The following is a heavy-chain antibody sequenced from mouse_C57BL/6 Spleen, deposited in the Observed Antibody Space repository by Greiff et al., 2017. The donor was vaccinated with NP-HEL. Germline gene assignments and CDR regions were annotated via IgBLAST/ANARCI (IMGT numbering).Heavy chain of an antibody. CDR1: GYSITSGYY. D-gene: IGHD1-1*01. Sequence: EVKLMESGPGLVKPSQSLSLTCSVTGYSITSGYYWNWIRQFPGNKLEWMGYISYDGSNNYNPSLKNRISITRDTSKNQFFLKLNSVTTEDTATYYCASPYGSSYEWYFDVWGTGTTVTVSS. CDR3: ASPYGSSYEWYFDV. CDR2: ISYDGSN. J-gene: IGHJ1*03. V-gene: IGHV3-6*01.